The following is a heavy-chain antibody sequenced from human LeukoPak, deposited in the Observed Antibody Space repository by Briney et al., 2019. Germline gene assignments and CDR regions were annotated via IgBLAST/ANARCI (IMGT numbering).Heavy chain of an antibody. D-gene: IGHD2-21*01. Sequence: GGSLRLSCAASGFTFSSYGMHWVRQAPGKGLEWVAVISYDGSNKYYADSVKGRFTISRDNSKNTLYLQMNSPRAEDTAVYYCATSSRGGDYYFDYWGQGTLVTVSS. CDR1: GFTFSSYG. CDR2: ISYDGSNK. V-gene: IGHV3-30*03. CDR3: ATSSRGGDYYFDY. J-gene: IGHJ4*02.